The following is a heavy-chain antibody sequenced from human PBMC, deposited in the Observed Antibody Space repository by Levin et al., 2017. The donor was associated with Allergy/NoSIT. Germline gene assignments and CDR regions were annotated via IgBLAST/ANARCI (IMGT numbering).Heavy chain of an antibody. CDR3: ARLAGGSYRGVLKTYYYYLYEMDV. CDR1: GFNFSNYY. CDR2: MRNTGRTT. V-gene: IGHV3-11*01. J-gene: IGHJ6*02. D-gene: IGHD1-26*01. Sequence: SCAASGFNFSNYYMTWIRQAPGKGLEWVSYMRNTGRTTYYADSVKGRFTISRDNAKRSLYLQMNSLRAEDTAVYYCARLAGGSYRGVLKTYYYYLYEMDVWGQGTTVTVSS.